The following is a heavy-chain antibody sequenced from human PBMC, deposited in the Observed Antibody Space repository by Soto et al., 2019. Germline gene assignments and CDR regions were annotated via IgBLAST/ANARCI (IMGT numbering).Heavy chain of an antibody. CDR3: ARGYNYAGVFDY. V-gene: IGHV4-59*01. Sequence: PSETRSLTCTVSGGSISSDYWSWIRQPPGKGLEWIAYFYYSGSTNYNPSLKSRVTISADTSKNQFSLNLTSVTAADTAVYYCARGYNYAGVFDYWGQGALVTVSS. D-gene: IGHD3-16*01. CDR1: GGSISSDY. CDR2: FYYSGST. J-gene: IGHJ4*02.